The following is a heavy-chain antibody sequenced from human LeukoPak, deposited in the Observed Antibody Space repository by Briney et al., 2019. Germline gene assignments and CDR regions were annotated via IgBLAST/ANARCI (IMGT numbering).Heavy chain of an antibody. V-gene: IGHV1-8*01. CDR3: VRTPPDWGFDY. D-gene: IGHD7-27*01. Sequence: ASVKVSCKASGYTFTTHDINWVRQATGQGLEWLGWMSPNSGDTGYAQKFQGRVTMTSDSSISTAYMELSSLRSEDTAIYYCVRTPPDWGFDYWGQGTLVTVSS. CDR1: GYTFTTHD. CDR2: MSPNSGDT. J-gene: IGHJ4*02.